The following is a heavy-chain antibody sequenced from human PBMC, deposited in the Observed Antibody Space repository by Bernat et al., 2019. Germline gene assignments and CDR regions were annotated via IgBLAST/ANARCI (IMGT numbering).Heavy chain of an antibody. J-gene: IGHJ5*02. CDR2: ISPYNGKA. Sequence: QVQLVQSGAEAKRPGASVKVSCKASGYTFTRYGISWLRQAPGQGPEWMGWISPYNGKANYAQNLQGRVTMSTDTSTSTAYMELRSLRSDDTALYYCARVGVHLAGWFDPWGQGTLVTVSS. CDR1: GYTFTRYG. CDR3: ARVGVHLAGWFDP. D-gene: IGHD2-15*01. V-gene: IGHV1-18*01.